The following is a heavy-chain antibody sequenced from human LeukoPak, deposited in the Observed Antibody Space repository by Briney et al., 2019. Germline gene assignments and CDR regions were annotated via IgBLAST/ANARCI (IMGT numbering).Heavy chain of an antibody. V-gene: IGHV3-66*01. CDR3: SRGGYGGYDSDY. CDR1: GFIVSNYY. CDR2: IYSGGGT. J-gene: IGHJ4*02. Sequence: WGTLSLSCAASGFIVSNYYMNWVRQAPGKGLEWVSIIYSGGGTYYADSVEGRFTISRDNSKNTLYLEMNSLRAEDTAVYYCSRGGYGGYDSDYWGQGTLVSVSS. D-gene: IGHD5-12*01.